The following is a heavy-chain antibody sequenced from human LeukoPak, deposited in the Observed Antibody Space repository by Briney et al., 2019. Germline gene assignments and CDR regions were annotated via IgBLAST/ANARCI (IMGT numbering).Heavy chain of an antibody. V-gene: IGHV3-48*01. CDR2: IQSSTGSM. Sequence: PGGSLRLSCAASGFTFSSYHMNWVRQAPGKGLEWLSYIQSSTGSMIYADSVKGRFTVSRDNAKNSLYLQMNSLRAKDTAVYYCSRVVQDVTGADYWGQGTLVIVSS. D-gene: IGHD3-9*01. J-gene: IGHJ4*02. CDR1: GFTFSSYH. CDR3: SRVVQDVTGADY.